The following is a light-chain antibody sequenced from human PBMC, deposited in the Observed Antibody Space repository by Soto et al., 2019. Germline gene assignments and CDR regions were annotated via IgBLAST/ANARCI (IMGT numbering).Light chain of an antibody. CDR3: EQYNIWPKT. CDR2: GAS. J-gene: IGKJ1*01. V-gene: IGKV3-15*01. Sequence: EIVMTQSPATLSVSPGERATLSCRASQSVSSNLAWYQQKPGQAPRLLIYGASTRATGIPARFSGSGSGTEFTLTISSLQSEDFAAYYCEQYNIWPKTFGQGSMV. CDR1: QSVSSN.